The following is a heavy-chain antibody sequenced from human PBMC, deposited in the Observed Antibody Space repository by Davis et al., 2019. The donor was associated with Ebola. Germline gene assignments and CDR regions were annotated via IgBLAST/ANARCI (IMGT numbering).Heavy chain of an antibody. CDR1: GGSISSSSYY. D-gene: IGHD4-11*01. J-gene: IGHJ6*02. V-gene: IGHV4-39*01. Sequence: PSETLSLTCTVSGGSISSSSYYWGWIRQPPGKGLEWIGSIYYSGSTYYNPSLKSRVTISVDTSKNQFSLKLSSVTAADTAVYYCARRLTTVTTGYYYYGMDVWGQGTTVTVSS. CDR2: IYYSGST. CDR3: ARRLTTVTTGYYYYGMDV.